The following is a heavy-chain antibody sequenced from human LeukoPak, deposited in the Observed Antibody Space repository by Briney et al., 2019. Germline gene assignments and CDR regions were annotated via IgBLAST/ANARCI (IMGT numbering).Heavy chain of an antibody. CDR3: VRDRGSYRPIDY. Sequence: GGSLRLSCAASGFTFSRYSMAWVRQAPGKGLEWVSSISTYTTYIHYADSVKGRFTISRDNAENSLYLEMNSLRVEDTAIYYCVRDRGSYRPIDYWGQGTLVTVSS. V-gene: IGHV3-21*01. J-gene: IGHJ4*02. D-gene: IGHD1-26*01. CDR2: ISTYTTYI. CDR1: GFTFSRYS.